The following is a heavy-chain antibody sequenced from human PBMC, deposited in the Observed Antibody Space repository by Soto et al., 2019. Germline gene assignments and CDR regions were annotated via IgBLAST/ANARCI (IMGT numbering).Heavy chain of an antibody. CDR2: IYYSGST. J-gene: IGHJ4*02. D-gene: IGHD6-19*01. V-gene: IGHV4-39*01. Sequence: QLQLQESGPGLVKPSETLSLTCTVSGGSISSSSYYWGWIRQPPGKGLEWIGSIYYSGSTYYNPSLKSRVTISVDTSKNQFSLKLRSVTAADTAVYYCARRGSSGWYIDYWGQGTLVTVSS. CDR1: GGSISSSSYY. CDR3: ARRGSSGWYIDY.